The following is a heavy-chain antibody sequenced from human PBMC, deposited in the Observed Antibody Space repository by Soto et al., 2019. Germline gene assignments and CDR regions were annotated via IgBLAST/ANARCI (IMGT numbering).Heavy chain of an antibody. J-gene: IGHJ4*02. Sequence: EVQLVESGGGLVKPGGSLRLSCAASGFTFSSYSMNWVRQAPGKGLEWVSSISSSSSYIYYADSVKGRFTISRDNAKNSLYLQMNSLRAEDTAVYYCARPRDSGYSYGSEFDYWGQGTLVTVSS. CDR3: ARPRDSGYSYGSEFDY. CDR1: GFTFSSYS. CDR2: ISSSSSYI. D-gene: IGHD5-18*01. V-gene: IGHV3-21*01.